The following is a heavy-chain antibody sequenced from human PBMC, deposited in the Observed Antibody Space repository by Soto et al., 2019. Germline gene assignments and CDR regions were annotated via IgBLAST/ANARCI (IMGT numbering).Heavy chain of an antibody. J-gene: IGHJ6*02. CDR2: ISGTGSGT. D-gene: IGHD6-6*01. V-gene: IGHV3-23*01. CDR1: GFTFISFA. CDR3: AKSRSVRPLSDGMDF. Sequence: EVQLLESGGGLVQPGGSLRLSCAASGFTFISFAMTWVRQAPGKGLEWVSTISGTGSGTFYADSVKGRFTISRDNSKNTLYLQMNSLRAEDTAVYYCAKSRSVRPLSDGMDFWGQGTTVTVSS.